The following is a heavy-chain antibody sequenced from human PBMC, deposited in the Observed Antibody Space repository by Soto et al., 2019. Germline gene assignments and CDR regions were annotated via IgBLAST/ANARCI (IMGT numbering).Heavy chain of an antibody. D-gene: IGHD3-16*01. CDR2: IWYDGGRD. CDR3: ARGTSHFYYYMDV. J-gene: IGHJ6*03. CDR1: GFKFSYYG. Sequence: QVQLVESGGGVVQPGTSLRLSCTASGFKFSYYGMHWVRQGPGKGLEGVGVIWYDGGRDYYSDSVEGRFTISRDNFKNTVYLEMNSLRVEDTAVYYCARGTSHFYYYMDVWGEGTTVTVSS. V-gene: IGHV3-33*01.